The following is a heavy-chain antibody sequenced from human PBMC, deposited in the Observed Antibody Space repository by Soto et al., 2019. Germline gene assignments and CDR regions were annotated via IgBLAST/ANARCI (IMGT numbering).Heavy chain of an antibody. D-gene: IGHD2-2*01. CDR3: AALPPDVVVVPAALDY. CDR1: GFTFSSFA. Sequence: GGSLRLSCAASGFTFSSFAMHWVRQAPGKGLEWVAVISYDGSNKYYADSAKGRLTISRDNSKNTLYLQMNSLRAEDTAVYYCAALPPDVVVVPAALDYWGQGTLVTVSS. CDR2: ISYDGSNK. V-gene: IGHV3-30-3*01. J-gene: IGHJ4*02.